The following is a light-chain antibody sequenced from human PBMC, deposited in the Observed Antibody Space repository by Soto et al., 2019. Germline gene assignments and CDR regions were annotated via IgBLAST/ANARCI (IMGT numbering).Light chain of an antibody. J-gene: IGKJ1*01. Sequence: EIVLTQSPGTLSLSPGERATLSCRASQSVSSSYLAWYQQKPGQAPRLLIYGASSRATGIPERFSGSGSGTDFTLTISRLEPEDFAVYYCQQYATSPAWTFGQGTKVEIK. CDR3: QQYATSPAWT. V-gene: IGKV3-20*01. CDR2: GAS. CDR1: QSVSSSY.